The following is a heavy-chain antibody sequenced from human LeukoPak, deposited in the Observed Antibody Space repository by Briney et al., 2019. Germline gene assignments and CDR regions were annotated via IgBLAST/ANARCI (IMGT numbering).Heavy chain of an antibody. V-gene: IGHV3-23*01. CDR2: ISGSGGST. CDR1: GFTFSSYA. Sequence: GGSLRLSCAASGFTFSSYAMGWVRQAPGKGLEWVSAISGSGGSTYYADSVKGRFTISRDNSKNTLYLQMNSLRAEDTAVYYCAKDQEVIVVVILDYWGQGTLVTVSS. CDR3: AKDQEVIVVVILDY. J-gene: IGHJ4*02. D-gene: IGHD3-22*01.